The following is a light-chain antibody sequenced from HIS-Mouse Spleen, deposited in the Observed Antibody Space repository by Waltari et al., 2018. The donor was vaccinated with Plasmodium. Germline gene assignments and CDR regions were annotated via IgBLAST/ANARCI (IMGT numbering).Light chain of an antibody. V-gene: IGLV2-23*01. CDR1: SSYVWSYHL. J-gene: IGLJ3*02. CDR2: EGS. Sequence: QSALTQPASVSGSPGQSITISCHGTSSYVWSYHLVSWYQQHPGKAPKLMIYEGSKRPSGVSNRFSGSKSGNTASLTISGLQAEDEADYYCCSYAGSTTWVFGGGTKLTVL. CDR3: CSYAGSTTWV.